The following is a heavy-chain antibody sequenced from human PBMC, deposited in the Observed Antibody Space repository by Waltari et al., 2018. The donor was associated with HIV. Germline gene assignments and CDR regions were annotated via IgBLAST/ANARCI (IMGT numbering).Heavy chain of an antibody. Sequence: EVQLVASGGGLVQPGGSLRLSCAASGFTVSSNYMSWVRQAPGTGLEWVSVIYSGGSTYYAESVKGRFTISRDNSKNTLYLQMNSLRAEDTAVYYCASGPYYDYVWGSYRYMFDYWGQGTLVTVSS. J-gene: IGHJ4*02. D-gene: IGHD3-16*02. V-gene: IGHV3-66*01. CDR2: IYSGGST. CDR1: GFTVSSNY. CDR3: ASGPYYDYVWGSYRYMFDY.